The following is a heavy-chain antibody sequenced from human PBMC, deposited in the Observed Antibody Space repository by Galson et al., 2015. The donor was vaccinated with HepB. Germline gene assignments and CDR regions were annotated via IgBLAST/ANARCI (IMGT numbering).Heavy chain of an antibody. CDR3: TRYTGGAPGGFDY. CDR1: GFTFGDYA. Sequence: SLRLSCAASGFTFGDYAVSWFRQAPGKGLEWVGSLTDKDFVEYAASVKGRFGVSRDDSNSVAYLQMNSLRADDTAVYYCTRYTGGAPGGFDYWGQGSLVTVSS. V-gene: IGHV3-49*03. J-gene: IGHJ4*02. CDR2: LTDKDFV. D-gene: IGHD3-16*01.